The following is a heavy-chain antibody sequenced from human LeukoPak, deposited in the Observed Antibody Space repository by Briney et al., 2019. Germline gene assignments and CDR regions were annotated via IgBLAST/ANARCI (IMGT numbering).Heavy chain of an antibody. CDR2: IQPDGSEQ. CDR1: GFTFSSNW. CDR3: AELGITMIGGV. J-gene: IGHJ6*04. Sequence: GGSLRLSCAASGFTFSSNWMSWVRQAPGKGLEWVGNIQPDGSEQYPVDSVKGRFTISRDNARNSLYLQMNSLRAEDTAVYYCAELGITMIGGVWGKGTTVTISS. V-gene: IGHV3-7*01. D-gene: IGHD3-10*02.